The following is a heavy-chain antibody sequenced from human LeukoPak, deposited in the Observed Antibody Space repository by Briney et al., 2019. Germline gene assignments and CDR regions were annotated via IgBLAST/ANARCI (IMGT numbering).Heavy chain of an antibody. J-gene: IGHJ6*03. CDR3: ARGPTQLRQFHYYYYYMDV. V-gene: IGHV1-69*01. Sequence: ASVKVSCKASGGTFSSYAISWVRQAPGQGLEWMGGIIPIFGTANYAQKFQGRVTITADESTSTAYMELSSLRSEDTAVYYCARGPTQLRQFHYYYYYMDVWGKGTTVTISS. D-gene: IGHD4-23*01. CDR2: IIPIFGTA. CDR1: GGTFSSYA.